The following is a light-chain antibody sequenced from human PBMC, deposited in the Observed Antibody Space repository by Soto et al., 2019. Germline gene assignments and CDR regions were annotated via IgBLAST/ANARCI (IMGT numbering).Light chain of an antibody. CDR1: QSVSSSY. J-gene: IGKJ1*01. Sequence: EIVLTQSPGTLSLSPGERATLSCRASQSVSSSYLAWYQQKPGQAPRLLIYAASSRATGIPDRFSGSGSGPDFTLTISRLEPEDFAVYYCQQYVSSPWAFGQGTKVEI. V-gene: IGKV3-20*01. CDR2: AAS. CDR3: QQYVSSPWA.